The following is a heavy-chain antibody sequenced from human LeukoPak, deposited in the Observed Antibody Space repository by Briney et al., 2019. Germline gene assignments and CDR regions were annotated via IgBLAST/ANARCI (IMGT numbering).Heavy chain of an antibody. V-gene: IGHV1-46*01. CDR2: INPDVGGT. CDR1: GYTFTSHY. D-gene: IGHD6-13*01. CDR3: ARGYSSSWRDFFDY. Sequence: GASVKVSCKASGYTFTSHYMHWVRQAPGQGLEWMSIINPDVGGTTHAQKFQGRVTMTSDTSTSTVYMELSSLRSEDTAVYYCARGYSSSWRDFFDYWGQGTLVTVSS. J-gene: IGHJ4*02.